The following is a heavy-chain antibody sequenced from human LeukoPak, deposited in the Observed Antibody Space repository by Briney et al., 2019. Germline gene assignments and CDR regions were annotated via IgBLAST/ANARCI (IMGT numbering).Heavy chain of an antibody. CDR3: ARSPRRPHFYSSGSYYYYFDY. V-gene: IGHV4-39*07. J-gene: IGHJ4*02. D-gene: IGHD3-10*01. CDR1: GGSISSSSFY. CDR2: IYYSGST. Sequence: PSETLSLTCTVSGGSISSSSFYWGWIRQPPGRGLEWIGSIYYSGSTSYNPSLKSRVTISVDTSKNQFFLKLSSVTAADTAVYYCARSPRRPHFYSSGSYYYYFDYWGQGTLVTVSS.